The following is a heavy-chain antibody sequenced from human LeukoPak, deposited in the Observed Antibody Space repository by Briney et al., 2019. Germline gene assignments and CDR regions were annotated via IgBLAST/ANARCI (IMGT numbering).Heavy chain of an antibody. J-gene: IGHJ4*02. CDR3: AKDSNFNAAAGTDIDY. Sequence: GGSLRLSCAASGFTLRSYTMNWVRQAPGKGLEWVSSIGISSNKIYYADSVKGRFTISRDNAKNSLYLQMNSLRAEDTALYYCAKDSNFNAAAGTDIDYWGQGTLVTVSS. CDR1: GFTLRSYT. CDR2: IGISSNKI. V-gene: IGHV3-21*04. D-gene: IGHD6-13*01.